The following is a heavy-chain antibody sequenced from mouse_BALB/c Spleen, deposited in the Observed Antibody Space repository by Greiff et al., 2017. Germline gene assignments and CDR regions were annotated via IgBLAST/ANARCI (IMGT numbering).Heavy chain of an antibody. J-gene: IGHJ2*01. CDR2: ISSGGGST. D-gene: IGHD2-14*01. CDR3: ARQDYRYDGFDY. CDR1: GFAFSSYD. Sequence: EVKVVEPGGGLVKPGGSLKLSCAASGFAFSSYDMSWVRQTPEKRLEWVAYISSGGGSTYYPDTVKGRFSISRDNAKNTLYLQMSSLKSEDTAMYYCARQDYRYDGFDYWGQGTTLTVSS. V-gene: IGHV5-12-1*01.